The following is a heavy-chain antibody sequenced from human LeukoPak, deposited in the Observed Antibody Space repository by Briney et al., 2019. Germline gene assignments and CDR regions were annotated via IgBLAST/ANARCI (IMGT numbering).Heavy chain of an antibody. CDR3: ARFGSTSSWFSFGLDV. CDR2: IGYSDDST. J-gene: IGHJ6*02. V-gene: IGHV3-23*01. Sequence: GGSLRLSCAASGFPFTSYAMSWVRQAPGKGLEWVSSIGYSDDSTYYVDSVKGRFTISRDSSRNTLFVDMNSLRADDTAVYYCARFGSTSSWFSFGLDVWGQGTTVTVSS. D-gene: IGHD6-13*01. CDR1: GFPFTSYA.